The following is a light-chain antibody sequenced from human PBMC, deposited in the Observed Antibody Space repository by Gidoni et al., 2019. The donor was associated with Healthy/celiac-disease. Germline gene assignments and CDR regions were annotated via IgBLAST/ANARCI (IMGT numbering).Light chain of an antibody. CDR2: DVS. V-gene: IGLV2-14*03. Sequence: QSALTQPASVSGSPGQSITISCTGTSSDVGGYNYVSWSQQHPGKAPKLMIYDVSNRPPGVSNRFSGSKSGNTASLTISGLQAEDEADYYCSSYTSSSTVVFGGGTKLTVL. J-gene: IGLJ2*01. CDR1: SSDVGGYNY. CDR3: SSYTSSSTVV.